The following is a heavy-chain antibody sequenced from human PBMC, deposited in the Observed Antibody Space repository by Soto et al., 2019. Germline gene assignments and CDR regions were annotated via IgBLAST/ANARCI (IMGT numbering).Heavy chain of an antibody. Sequence: SVKVSCKSSGGPFRTFGISWVRQAPGQGLEWMGGTIPMFGTPNYAPKFQERVTIIADEPTSTVYMELKGLRYDDTAVYFCARGVVPMTLEGWDYWGQGTLVTVSS. CDR1: GGPFRTFG. D-gene: IGHD3-3*01. V-gene: IGHV1-69*13. J-gene: IGHJ4*01. CDR2: TIPMFGTP. CDR3: ARGVVPMTLEGWDY.